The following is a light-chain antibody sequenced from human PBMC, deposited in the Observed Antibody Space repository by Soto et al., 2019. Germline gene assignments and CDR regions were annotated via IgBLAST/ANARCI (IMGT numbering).Light chain of an antibody. J-gene: IGLJ2*01. Sequence: QAVVTQSPSASASLGASVKLTCTLSSGHGNYDIAWHQQQPEKGPRYLMKVKSDGSHTKGDGIPDRFSGSSSGAARYLAISSLQSEDEADYYCQTWDTGIVVFGGGTKLTVL. V-gene: IGLV4-69*01. CDR1: SGHGNYD. CDR3: QTWDTGIVV. CDR2: VKSDGSH.